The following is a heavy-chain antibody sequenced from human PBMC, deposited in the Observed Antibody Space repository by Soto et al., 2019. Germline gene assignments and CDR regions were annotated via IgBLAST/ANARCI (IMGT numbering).Heavy chain of an antibody. V-gene: IGHV1-3*04. CDR1: GYTFTSYA. Sequence: QVQLVQSGAEVKKPGASVKVSCKASGYTFTSYAMHWVRQAPGQRLEWMGWINTGNGNTKYSQKFQGRVTITRDTSASTAYMELSSLRSEDMAVYYCARAGIVVVPAAFDYWGQGTLVTVSS. CDR3: ARAGIVVVPAAFDY. D-gene: IGHD2-2*01. CDR2: INTGNGNT. J-gene: IGHJ4*02.